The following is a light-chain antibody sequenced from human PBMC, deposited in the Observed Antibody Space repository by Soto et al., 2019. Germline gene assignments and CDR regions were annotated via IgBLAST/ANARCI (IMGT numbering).Light chain of an antibody. Sequence: QSVLTQPPSVSGAPGQRVTISCTGSSSNIGAGKDVNWFQQLPGTAPKLLIYADSNRPSGVPDRFSGSKSGTLASLAIAGLQVEDEADYYCQSYGTSLSGLYVFGTGTKLTVL. CDR2: ADS. CDR3: QSYGTSLSGLYV. J-gene: IGLJ1*01. V-gene: IGLV1-40*01. CDR1: SSNIGAGKD.